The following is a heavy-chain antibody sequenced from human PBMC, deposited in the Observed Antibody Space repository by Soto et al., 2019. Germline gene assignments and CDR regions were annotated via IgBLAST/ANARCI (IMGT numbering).Heavy chain of an antibody. J-gene: IGHJ4*02. CDR2: INHSGST. CDR3: ARAEGRDYPFDY. CDR1: GGSLSGYY. Sequence: QVQLQQWGAGLLKPSETLSLTCAVYGGSLSGYYWSWIRQPPGKGLEWIGEINHSGSTNYNPSLKSRVTISVDTSKNQFSLKLSSVTAADTAVYYCARAEGRDYPFDYWGQGTLVTVSS. D-gene: IGHD4-17*01. V-gene: IGHV4-34*01.